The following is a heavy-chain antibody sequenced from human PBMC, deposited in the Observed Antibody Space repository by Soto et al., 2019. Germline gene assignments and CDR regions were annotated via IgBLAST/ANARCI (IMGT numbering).Heavy chain of an antibody. CDR1: GFTFSNYG. V-gene: IGHV3-23*01. D-gene: IGHD3-16*01. J-gene: IGHJ5*02. CDR3: VRPRGWFDP. Sequence: GGSLRLSCAASGFTFSNYGMSWVRQAPGKGLEWVSVISDGGGSTFYADSVKGRFTISRDNSKNTLYLQMNSLRAEDTAVYYCVRPRGWFDPWGQGTLVTVSS. CDR2: ISDGGGST.